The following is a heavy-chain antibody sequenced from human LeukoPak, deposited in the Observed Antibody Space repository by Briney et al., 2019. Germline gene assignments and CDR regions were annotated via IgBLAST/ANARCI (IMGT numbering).Heavy chain of an antibody. Sequence: SETLSLTCAVYGGSFSGYYWSWIRQPPGKGLGLIGEINHSGSTYYNPSLKSRVTISVDTSKNQFSLRLSSVTAADTAVYYCARDRWYDSSGYYHFDYWGQGTLVTVSS. CDR3: ARDRWYDSSGYYHFDY. J-gene: IGHJ4*02. CDR1: GGSFSGYY. CDR2: INHSGST. D-gene: IGHD3-22*01. V-gene: IGHV4-34*01.